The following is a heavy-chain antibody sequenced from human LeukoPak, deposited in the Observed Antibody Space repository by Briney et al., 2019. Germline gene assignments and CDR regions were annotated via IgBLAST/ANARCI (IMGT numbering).Heavy chain of an antibody. J-gene: IGHJ3*02. CDR1: GFSFTSYW. V-gene: IGHV5-51*01. CDR3: ARVYSGWYLMDAFDI. CDR2: IYAGDSDT. Sequence: GESLKISCKGSGFSFTSYWIAWVRQMPGKGLEWMGIIYAGDSDTRYSPSFQGQVTISADKSISTAYLQWSSLKASDTAMYYCARVYSGWYLMDAFDIWGQGTMVTVSS. D-gene: IGHD6-19*01.